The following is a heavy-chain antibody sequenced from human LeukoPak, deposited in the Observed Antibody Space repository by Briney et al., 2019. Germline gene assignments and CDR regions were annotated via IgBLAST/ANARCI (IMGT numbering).Heavy chain of an antibody. CDR1: GFTFSSYW. Sequence: GGSLRLSCSASGFTFSSYWVYWVRQAPGKGLVWVSRINTDGSGTSYADSVKGRFTISRDNAKNTLYLQMNSLRAEDTAVYYCARSSTSGSPFDYWGQGTLVTVSS. J-gene: IGHJ4*02. CDR2: INTDGSGT. V-gene: IGHV3-74*01. CDR3: ARSSTSGSPFDY. D-gene: IGHD6-19*01.